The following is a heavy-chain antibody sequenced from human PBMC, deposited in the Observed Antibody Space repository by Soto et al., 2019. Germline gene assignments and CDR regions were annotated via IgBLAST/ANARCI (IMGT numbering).Heavy chain of an antibody. Sequence: QITLKESGPTLVKPTQTLTLTCTFSGFSLSTSGVGVGWIRQPPGKALEWLALIYWDDDKRYSPSLKSRLTITKDTSKNQVVLTMTNMDPVDTATYYCAHHSGYSRGWYGGGGYYYGMDVWGQGTTVTVSS. CDR3: AHHSGYSRGWYGGGGYYYGMDV. J-gene: IGHJ6*02. CDR1: GFSLSTSGVG. V-gene: IGHV2-5*02. CDR2: IYWDDDK. D-gene: IGHD6-19*01.